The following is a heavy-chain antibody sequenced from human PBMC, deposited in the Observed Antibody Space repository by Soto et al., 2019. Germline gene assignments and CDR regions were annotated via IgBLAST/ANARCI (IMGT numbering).Heavy chain of an antibody. CDR2: ISYDGSNK. Sequence: GGSLRLSCAASGFIFSNYGMHWVRQAPGKGLEWVAVISYDGSNKYYADSVKGRFTISRDNSKNTLFLQMNSLRTEDTAVYYCAKTCCPSLRDAYDIWGQGTMVTVSS. V-gene: IGHV3-30*18. J-gene: IGHJ3*02. CDR3: AKTCCPSLRDAYDI. CDR1: GFIFSNYG. D-gene: IGHD2-15*01.